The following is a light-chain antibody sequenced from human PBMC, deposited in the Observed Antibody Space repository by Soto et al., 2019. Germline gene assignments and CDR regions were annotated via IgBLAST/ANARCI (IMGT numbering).Light chain of an antibody. V-gene: IGKV3-20*01. CDR1: QSVSRSY. CDR2: CAS. Sequence: EIVFTQAPGTLSLSAGERFPLSWMAIQSVSRSYLAGYQQKPVQAPSLLIYCASSRATCIQDSFSGSGSGKEFTLTIRSMQPDDFATYYCPQYNTYSTVGQGTQVEIK. J-gene: IGKJ2*01. CDR3: PQYNTYST.